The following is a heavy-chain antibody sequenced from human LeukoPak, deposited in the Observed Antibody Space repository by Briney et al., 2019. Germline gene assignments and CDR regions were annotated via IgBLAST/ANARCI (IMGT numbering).Heavy chain of an antibody. CDR3: ATDRGWRTSGYYLYYFEY. V-gene: IGHV3-7*01. Sequence: GGSLRLSCAASGFVFRNYFMSWVRQAPGKGLEWVASIKNDGSEKYYVDSVRGRYTISRDNTKNSLYLQMSSLRAEDTAVYYCATDRGWRTSGYYLYYFEYWGQETLVTFSS. CDR2: IKNDGSEK. J-gene: IGHJ4*02. D-gene: IGHD3-3*01. CDR1: GFVFRNYF.